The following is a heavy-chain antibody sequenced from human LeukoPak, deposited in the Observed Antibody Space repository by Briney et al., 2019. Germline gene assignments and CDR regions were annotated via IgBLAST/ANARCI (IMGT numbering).Heavy chain of an antibody. V-gene: IGHV4-38-2*02. CDR3: ARRVGWELRNWFDP. CDR1: DYSIRSGHY. Sequence: PSETLSLTCTVSDYSIRSGHYWGWIRQPPGKGLGWIGSFHHSGSTYYNPSLKSRVTISVDTSQNQFSLRLSSVTAADTAVYYCARRVGWELRNWFDPWGQGTLVTVSS. J-gene: IGHJ5*02. CDR2: FHHSGST. D-gene: IGHD1-26*01.